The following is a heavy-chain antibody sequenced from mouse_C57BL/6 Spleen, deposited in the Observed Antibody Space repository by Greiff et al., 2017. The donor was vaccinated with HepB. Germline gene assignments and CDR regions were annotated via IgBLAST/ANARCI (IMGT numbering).Heavy chain of an antibody. CDR1: GFTFSSYG. J-gene: IGHJ2*01. CDR2: ISSGGSYT. V-gene: IGHV5-6*01. D-gene: IGHD4-1*01. CDR3: ARHETGNYFDY. Sequence: EVNLVESGGDLVKPGGSLKLSCAASGFTFSSYGMSWVRQTPDKRLEWVATISSGGSYTYYPDSVKGRFTISRDNAKNTLYLQMSSLKSEDTAMYYCARHETGNYFDYWGQGTTLTVSS.